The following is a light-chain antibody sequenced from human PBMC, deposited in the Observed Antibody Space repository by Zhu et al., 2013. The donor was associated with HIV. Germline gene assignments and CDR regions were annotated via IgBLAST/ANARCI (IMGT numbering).Light chain of an antibody. CDR2: AAS. Sequence: DIQMTQSPSSVSASVGDRVTVTCRASQGINSWLAWYQQKPGKAPKLLLYAASTLQSGVPSRFSGSGSGTDFTLTISSLQPEDFATYYCQQSHSTPNFGQGTKLEIK. CDR1: QGINSW. CDR3: QQSHSTPN. V-gene: IGKV1-12*01. J-gene: IGKJ2*01.